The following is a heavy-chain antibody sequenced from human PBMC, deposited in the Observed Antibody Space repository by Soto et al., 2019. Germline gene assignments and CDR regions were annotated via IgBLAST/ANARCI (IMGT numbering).Heavy chain of an antibody. CDR1: GYTFTSYG. D-gene: IGHD6-19*01. J-gene: IGHJ4*02. Sequence: ASVKVSCKASGYTFTSYGISWVRQAPGQGREWMGWISAYNGDTNYAQKLQGRVTMTTDTSTSTAYMELRSLRSDDTAVYYCARDGRSDWYGGRDYWGQGTMVTVSS. CDR3: ARDGRSDWYGGRDY. V-gene: IGHV1-18*04. CDR2: ISAYNGDT.